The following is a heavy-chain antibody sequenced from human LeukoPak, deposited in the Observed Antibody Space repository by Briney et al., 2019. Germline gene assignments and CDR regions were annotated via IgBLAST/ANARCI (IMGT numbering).Heavy chain of an antibody. CDR3: ASRGCSSTSCYERGHWFDP. Sequence: ASETLSLTCAVYGGSFSGYYWSWIRQPPGKGLEWIGEINHSGSTNYNPSLKSRVTISVDTSKNQFSLKLSSVTAADTAVYYCASRGCSSTSCYERGHWFDPWGQGTLVTVSS. CDR1: GGSFSGYY. J-gene: IGHJ5*02. CDR2: INHSGST. D-gene: IGHD2-2*01. V-gene: IGHV4-34*01.